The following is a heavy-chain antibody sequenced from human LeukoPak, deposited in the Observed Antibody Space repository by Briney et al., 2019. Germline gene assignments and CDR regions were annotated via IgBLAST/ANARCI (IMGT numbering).Heavy chain of an antibody. CDR1: GYTFTSYG. V-gene: IGHV1-18*01. Sequence: GASVKVSCKASGYTFTSYGISWARQAPGQGLEWMGWISAYNGNTNYAQKLQGRVTMTTDTSTSTAYMELRSLRSDDTAVYYCARDLKRYCSSTSCPGGFDPWGQGTLVTVSS. CDR2: ISAYNGNT. D-gene: IGHD2-2*01. CDR3: ARDLKRYCSSTSCPGGFDP. J-gene: IGHJ5*02.